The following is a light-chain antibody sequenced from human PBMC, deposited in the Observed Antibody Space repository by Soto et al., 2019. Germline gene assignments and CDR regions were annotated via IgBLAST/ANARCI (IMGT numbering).Light chain of an antibody. Sequence: EVVLTQSPGTLSLSPGERATLSCRASQSLSTSVLAWYQKKPGQAPRLLIYGASNRATGIPDRFSGSGSGTDRTLITSSRKPGDFRVYFCQVEGTQLYTSGHG. J-gene: IGKJ2*01. CDR3: QVEGTQLYT. CDR2: GAS. CDR1: QSLSTSV. V-gene: IGKV3-20*01.